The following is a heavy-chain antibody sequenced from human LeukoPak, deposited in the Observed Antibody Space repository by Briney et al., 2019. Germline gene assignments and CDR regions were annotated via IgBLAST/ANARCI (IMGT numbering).Heavy chain of an antibody. V-gene: IGHV3-74*01. CDR2: INSDGSST. CDR1: GFTFSRYW. CDR3: ARGNYGDYEKTDY. J-gene: IGHJ4*02. D-gene: IGHD4-17*01. Sequence: GGSLRLSCAASGFTFSRYWMHWVRQAPGKGLVWVSRINSDGSSTSYADSVKGRFTISRDNAKNTLYLQMHSLRAEDTAVYYCARGNYGDYEKTDYWGQGTLVTVSS.